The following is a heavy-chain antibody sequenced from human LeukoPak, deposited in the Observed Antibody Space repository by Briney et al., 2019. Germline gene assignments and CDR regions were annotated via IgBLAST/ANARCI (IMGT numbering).Heavy chain of an antibody. CDR3: ASPGIAAAGNAFDI. Sequence: GGSLRLSCAASGFTFSSYSMNWVRQAPGKGLEWVSSISSSSSYIYYADSAKGRFTISRDNAKNSLYLQMNSLRAEDTAVYYCASPGIAAAGNAFDIWGQGTMVTVSS. D-gene: IGHD6-13*01. J-gene: IGHJ3*02. CDR2: ISSSSSYI. V-gene: IGHV3-21*01. CDR1: GFTFSSYS.